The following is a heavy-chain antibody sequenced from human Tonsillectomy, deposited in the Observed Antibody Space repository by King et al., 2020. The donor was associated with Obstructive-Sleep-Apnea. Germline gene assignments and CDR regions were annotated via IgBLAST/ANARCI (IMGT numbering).Heavy chain of an antibody. J-gene: IGHJ4*01. Sequence: VQLQESGPGLVKPSGTLSLTCAVSGDSISNFNWWSWVRQPPGKGLEWIGEIHHSGSTNFNSSLKSRLIISVDKSKNQFSLKLDSVTAADTAVYYCARRLGGGYYLYIDSWGHGTLVTVSS. V-gene: IGHV4-4*02. CDR3: ARRLGGGYYLYIDS. D-gene: IGHD5-24*01. CDR1: GDSISNFNW. CDR2: IHHSGST.